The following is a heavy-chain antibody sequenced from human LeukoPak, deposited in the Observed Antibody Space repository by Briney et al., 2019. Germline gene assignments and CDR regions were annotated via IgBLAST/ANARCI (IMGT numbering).Heavy chain of an antibody. V-gene: IGHV4-59*01. J-gene: IGHJ4*02. D-gene: IGHD6-19*01. CDR3: ARGRAVAALDY. CDR1: GGSINSYY. CDR2: IYYSGST. Sequence: SETLSLACTVSGGSINSYYWSWIRQPPGKGLEWIGYIYYSGSTNYNPSLKSRVTISVDTSKNQFSLKLSSVTAADTAVYYCARGRAVAALDYWGQGTLVTVSS.